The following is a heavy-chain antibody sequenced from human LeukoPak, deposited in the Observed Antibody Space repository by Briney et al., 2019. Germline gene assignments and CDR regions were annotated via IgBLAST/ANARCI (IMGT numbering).Heavy chain of an antibody. D-gene: IGHD2-15*01. V-gene: IGHV3-23*01. CDR3: AKQLGYCSDGSCYFPY. J-gene: IGHJ4*02. CDR1: GFTVSSNY. CDR2: ISNNGGYT. Sequence: GGSLRLSCAASGFTVSSNYMSWVRQAPGKGLEWVSAISNNGGYTYYADSVQGRFTISRDNSKSTLCLQMNSLRAEDTAVYYCAKQLGYCSDGSCYFPYWGQGTLVTVS.